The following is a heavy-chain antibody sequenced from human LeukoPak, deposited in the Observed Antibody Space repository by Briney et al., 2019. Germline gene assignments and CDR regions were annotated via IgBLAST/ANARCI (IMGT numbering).Heavy chain of an antibody. Sequence: PSETLSLTCAVCGGSFSGYYWSWIRQPPGKGLEWIGEINHSGSTNYNPSLKSRVTISVDTSKNQFSLKLSSVTAADTAVYYCARGGNFVLWFGELERWFDPWGQGTLVTVSS. J-gene: IGHJ5*02. CDR3: ARGGNFVLWFGELERWFDP. D-gene: IGHD3-10*01. CDR2: INHSGST. V-gene: IGHV4-34*01. CDR1: GGSFSGYY.